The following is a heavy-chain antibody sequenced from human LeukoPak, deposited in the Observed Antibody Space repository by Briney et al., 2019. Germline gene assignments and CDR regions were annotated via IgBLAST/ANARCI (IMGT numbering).Heavy chain of an antibody. CDR3: ARVRGYCSSTICYRYYFDY. CDR2: IYHSGGT. Sequence: PSETLSLTCAVSGYSISSGYYWGWIRQPPGKGLEWIGTIYHSGGTYYNPSLKSRVTISVDTSKNQFSLKLTSVTAADTAVYYCARVRGYCSSTICYRYYFDYWGQGTLVTVSS. V-gene: IGHV4-38-2*01. J-gene: IGHJ4*02. D-gene: IGHD2-2*01. CDR1: GYSISSGYY.